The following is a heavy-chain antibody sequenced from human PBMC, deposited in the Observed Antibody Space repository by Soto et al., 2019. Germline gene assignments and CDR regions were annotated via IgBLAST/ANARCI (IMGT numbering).Heavy chain of an antibody. CDR2: ISSSGSTI. CDR3: ARGWSTVRSYYGMDV. J-gene: IGHJ6*02. CDR1: GFTFSSYE. D-gene: IGHD6-13*01. Sequence: LRLSCAASGFTFSSYEMNWVRQAPGKGLEWVSYISSSGSTIYYADSVKGRFTISRDNAKNSLYLQMNSLRAEDTAVYYCARGWSTVRSYYGMDVWGQGTTVTVSS. V-gene: IGHV3-48*03.